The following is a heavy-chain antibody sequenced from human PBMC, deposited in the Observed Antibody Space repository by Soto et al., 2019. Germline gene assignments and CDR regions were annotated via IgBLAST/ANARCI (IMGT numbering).Heavy chain of an antibody. D-gene: IGHD3-10*01. J-gene: IGHJ6*02. CDR1: GYTFTSYA. CDR2: ITAGNGNT. Sequence: ASVTVSCTASGYTFTSYAMHWVRQAPGQRLEWMGWITAGNGNTKYSQKFHGRVTITRDTSASTAYMELSSLRSEDTGVYYCARNYYGSGSYLYYYYGMVVWGQGTTVTVSS. CDR3: ARNYYGSGSYLYYYYGMVV. V-gene: IGHV1-3*01.